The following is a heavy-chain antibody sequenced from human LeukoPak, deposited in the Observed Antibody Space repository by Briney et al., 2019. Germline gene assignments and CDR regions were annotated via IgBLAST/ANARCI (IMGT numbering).Heavy chain of an antibody. Sequence: GRSLRLSCAASGFTFSIYGMHWVRQAPGKGLEWVAVISYDGSNKYYADSVKGRFTISRDNSKNTLYLQMNSLRAEDTAVYYCAKDLLLGYCSGGSCYSLDYWGQGTLVTVSS. V-gene: IGHV3-30*18. CDR3: AKDLLLGYCSGGSCYSLDY. CDR1: GFTFSIYG. CDR2: ISYDGSNK. J-gene: IGHJ4*02. D-gene: IGHD2-15*01.